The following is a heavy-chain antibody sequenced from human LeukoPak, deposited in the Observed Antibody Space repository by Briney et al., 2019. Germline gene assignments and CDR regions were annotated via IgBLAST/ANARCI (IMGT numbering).Heavy chain of an antibody. V-gene: IGHV3-7*03. J-gene: IGHJ4*02. CDR1: GFIFSNYW. CDR3: ARPPRYSSSWLDC. Sequence: GGSLRLSCAASGFIFSNYWMSWVRQAPGKGLEWVANIKQDGSEKHYVDSVKGRFTISRDDAKNSLYLQMNSLRAEDTAVYYCARPPRYSSSWLDCWGQGALVTVSS. D-gene: IGHD6-13*01. CDR2: IKQDGSEK.